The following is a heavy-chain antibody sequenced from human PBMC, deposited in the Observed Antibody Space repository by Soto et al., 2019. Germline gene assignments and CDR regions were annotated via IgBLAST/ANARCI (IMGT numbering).Heavy chain of an antibody. CDR1: GGSISSGVYY. CDR2: IYYSGST. V-gene: IGHV4-30-4*01. D-gene: IGHD3-22*01. Sequence: SETLSLTCTVSGGSISSGVYYWSWILQPPGKGLEWIGYIYYSGSTYYNPSLKSRVTISVDTSKNQFSLKMSSVTAADTAVFYCAREVHYYDSSGYYHNWFDPWGQGTLVTVSS. J-gene: IGHJ5*02. CDR3: AREVHYYDSSGYYHNWFDP.